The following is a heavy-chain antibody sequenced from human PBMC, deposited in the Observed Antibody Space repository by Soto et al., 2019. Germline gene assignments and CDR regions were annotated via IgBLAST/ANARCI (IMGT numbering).Heavy chain of an antibody. CDR3: GRDRPGLQHYFGD. V-gene: IGHV3-23*01. CDR1: GFTFSSYA. D-gene: IGHD3-10*01. CDR2: ISSSGSST. Sequence: PGVSLRLSCAASGFTFSSYAMSWVRQAPGKGLEWVSAISSSGSSTYYADSVKGRFTISRDNAKNMVYLQMNSLRAEDTAVYYCGRDRPGLQHYFGDWGLGDKVTVPS. J-gene: IGHJ4*02.